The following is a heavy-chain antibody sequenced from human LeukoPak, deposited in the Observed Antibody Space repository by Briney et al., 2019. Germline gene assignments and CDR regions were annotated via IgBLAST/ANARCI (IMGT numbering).Heavy chain of an antibody. CDR3: VRDRELTY. CDR1: DGSISIYY. CDR2: VYSSGNT. D-gene: IGHD3-10*01. J-gene: IGHJ4*02. V-gene: IGHV4-4*08. Sequence: KSSETLSLTCTVSDGSISIYYWSWIRQPPGKGLEWIGYVYSSGNTNYSPSLKGRAIISADTSKNQFSLKLTSVPAADTAVYHCVRDRELTYWGQGILVTVSS.